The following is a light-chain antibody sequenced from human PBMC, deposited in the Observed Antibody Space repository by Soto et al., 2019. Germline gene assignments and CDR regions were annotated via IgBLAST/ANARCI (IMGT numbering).Light chain of an antibody. CDR2: DTS. V-gene: IGKV3-11*01. CDR1: QSVSSY. CDR3: QQRSNWPPIN. J-gene: IGKJ5*01. Sequence: ETVLAHTAAILCLAGGERSTRWSTAHQSVSSYLAWYQQKPGQAPRLLIYDTSNRATGIPARFSGSGSGTDITLTISSLEPEDFAVYYCQQRSNWPPINFGQGTRLEIK.